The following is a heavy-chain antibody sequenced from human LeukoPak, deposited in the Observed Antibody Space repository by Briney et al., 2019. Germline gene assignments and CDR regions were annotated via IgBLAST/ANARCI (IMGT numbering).Heavy chain of an antibody. V-gene: IGHV4-4*02. D-gene: IGHD6-19*01. CDR2: IYHSGST. Sequence: SGTLSLTCAVSGGSISSSNWWSWVRQPPGKGLEWIGEIYHSGSTNYNPSLKSRVTISVDTSKNQFSLKLSSVTAADTAVYYCARDSGWPGSDAFDIWGQGTMVTVSS. CDR3: ARDSGWPGSDAFDI. J-gene: IGHJ3*02. CDR1: GGSISSSNW.